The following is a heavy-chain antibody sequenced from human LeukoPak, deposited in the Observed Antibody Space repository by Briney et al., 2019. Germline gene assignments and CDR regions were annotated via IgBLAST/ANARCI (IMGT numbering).Heavy chain of an antibody. CDR3: ARQADYYDSSGFFYYYYYMDV. CDR1: GGSISSSSYY. D-gene: IGHD3-22*01. J-gene: IGHJ6*03. V-gene: IGHV4-39*01. Sequence: SETLSLTCTVSGGSISSSSYYWGWIRQPPGKGLEWIGSIYYSGSTYYNPSLKSRVTISVDTSKNQFSLKLSSVTAADTAVYYCARQADYYDSSGFFYYYYYMDVWGKGTTVTVSS. CDR2: IYYSGST.